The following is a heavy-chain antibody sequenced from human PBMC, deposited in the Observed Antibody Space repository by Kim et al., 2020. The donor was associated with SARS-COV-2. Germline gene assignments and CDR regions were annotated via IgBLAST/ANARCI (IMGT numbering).Heavy chain of an antibody. CDR2: ISSSSSTI. CDR3: ARDPWGSSWYNYYYYGMDV. D-gene: IGHD6-13*01. J-gene: IGHJ6*02. Sequence: GGSLRLSCAASGFTFSRYSMNWVRQAPGKGLEWVSYISSSSSTIYYADSVKGRFTISRDNAKNSLYLQMNSLRDEDTAVYYCARDPWGSSWYNYYYYGMDVWGQGTTVTVSS. V-gene: IGHV3-48*02. CDR1: GFTFSRYS.